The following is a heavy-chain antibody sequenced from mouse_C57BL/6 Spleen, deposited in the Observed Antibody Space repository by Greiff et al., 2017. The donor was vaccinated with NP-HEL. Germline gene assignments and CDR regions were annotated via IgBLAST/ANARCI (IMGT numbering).Heavy chain of an antibody. V-gene: IGHV3-6*01. CDR2: ISSDCSN. D-gene: IGHD2-3*01. CDR1: GYSITSGCY. J-gene: IGHJ4*01. Sequence: EVKLVESGPGLVKPSPSLSLPCSVTGYSITSGCYWNWIRQFPGNQLEWMGNISSDCSNYYNPSLKHRISIALDTSQNHFFLKLNSVTTEDTATYYCAREVDGYLYYYAMDYWGQGTSVTVSS. CDR3: AREVDGYLYYYAMDY.